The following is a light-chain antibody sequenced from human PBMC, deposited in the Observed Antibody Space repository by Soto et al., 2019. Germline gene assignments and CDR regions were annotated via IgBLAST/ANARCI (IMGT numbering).Light chain of an antibody. CDR1: QGISSY. CDR3: QQLSTYPRT. Sequence: IQLTQSPSSLSASVGDRVTITCRASQGISSYLAWYQKKPGKAPELLIFGASTVHSGVPSRFSGSGSGTEFTLTISSLQPEDFATYYCQQLSTYPRTFGQGTNLEVK. J-gene: IGKJ2*01. V-gene: IGKV1-9*01. CDR2: GAS.